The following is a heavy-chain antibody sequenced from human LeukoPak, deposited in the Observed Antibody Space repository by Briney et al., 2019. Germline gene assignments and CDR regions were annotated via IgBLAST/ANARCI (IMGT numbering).Heavy chain of an antibody. V-gene: IGHV1-3*01. D-gene: IGHD1-26*01. CDR1: GYTFTSYA. CDR2: INAGNGNT. CDR3: ARDRSGSLHYFDY. Sequence: ASVKVSCKASGYTFTSYAMHWVRQAPGQRLEWMGWINAGNGNTKYSQKFQGRVTITRDTSASTAYMELSSLRSEDTAVYYCARDRSGSLHYFDYWGQGTLVTVSS. J-gene: IGHJ4*02.